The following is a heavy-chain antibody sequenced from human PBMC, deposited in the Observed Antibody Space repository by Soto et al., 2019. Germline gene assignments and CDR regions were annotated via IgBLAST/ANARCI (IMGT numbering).Heavy chain of an antibody. D-gene: IGHD2-2*01. Sequence: GGSLRLSCAASGFTFSSYSMNWVRQAPGKGLEWVSSISSSSSYIYYADSVKGRFTISRDNAKNSLYLQMNSLRAEDTAVYYCARDPREGIVVVPAANWFDPWGQGTLVTVSS. V-gene: IGHV3-21*01. CDR1: GFTFSSYS. J-gene: IGHJ5*02. CDR2: ISSSSSYI. CDR3: ARDPREGIVVVPAANWFDP.